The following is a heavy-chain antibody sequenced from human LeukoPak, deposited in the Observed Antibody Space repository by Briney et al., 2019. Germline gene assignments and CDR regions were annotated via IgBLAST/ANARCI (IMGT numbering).Heavy chain of an antibody. Sequence: GGSLRLSCAASGFTFSNYGMHWVRQAPGKGLDWVAFIHYDGSNKYYADSVKGRFTISRDNSKSTLYLQMNSLRAEDMALYHCVKEVSFGEMGGDIWGQGTLVTVSS. V-gene: IGHV3-30*02. CDR2: IHYDGSNK. D-gene: IGHD3-16*01. J-gene: IGHJ4*02. CDR3: VKEVSFGEMGGDI. CDR1: GFTFSNYG.